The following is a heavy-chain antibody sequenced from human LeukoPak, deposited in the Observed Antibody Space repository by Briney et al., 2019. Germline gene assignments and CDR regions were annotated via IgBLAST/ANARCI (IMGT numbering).Heavy chain of an antibody. CDR2: MSPNSGDT. D-gene: IGHD7-27*01. Sequence: GASVKVSCKASGYTFTSYDFNWVRQAPGQRPEWMGWMSPNSGDTGYAQKFQDRVTMTRNTSISTAYMELSSLRSDDTAVYYCARGPPNWGYDYWGPGTLVTASS. CDR1: GYTFTSYD. CDR3: ARGPPNWGYDY. J-gene: IGHJ4*02. V-gene: IGHV1-8*01.